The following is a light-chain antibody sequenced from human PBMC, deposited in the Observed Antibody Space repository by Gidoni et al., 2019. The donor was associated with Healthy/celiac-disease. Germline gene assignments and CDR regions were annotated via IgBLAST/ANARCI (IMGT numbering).Light chain of an antibody. J-gene: IGKJ2*01. V-gene: IGKV3-11*01. CDR3: QQRSNWPPMYT. CDR1: QRVSSY. CDR2: DAS. Sequence: ETVLTQSPATLSLSPGERATLSCRASQRVSSYLAWYQQKTGEAPRLLIYDASNRATGIPARFSGSGSGTDFTLTISSLEPEDFAVYYCQQRSNWPPMYTFGQGTKLEIK.